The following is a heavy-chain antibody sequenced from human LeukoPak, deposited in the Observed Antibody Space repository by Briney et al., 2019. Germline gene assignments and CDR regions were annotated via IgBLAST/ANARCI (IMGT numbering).Heavy chain of an antibody. J-gene: IGHJ4*02. V-gene: IGHV4-39*01. Sequence: SETLSLTCTVSGGSISSSSYYWGWIRQPPGKGLEWIGSIYYSGSTYYHPSLKSRVTISVDTSKNQFSLKLSSVTAADTAVYYCARLDSGYDFGAWGQGTLVTVSS. D-gene: IGHD5-12*01. CDR1: GGSISSSSYY. CDR3: ARLDSGYDFGA. CDR2: IYYSGST.